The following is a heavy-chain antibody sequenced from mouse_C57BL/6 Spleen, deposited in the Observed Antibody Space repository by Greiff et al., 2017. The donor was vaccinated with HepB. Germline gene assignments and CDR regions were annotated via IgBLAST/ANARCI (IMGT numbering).Heavy chain of an antibody. Sequence: EVMLVESGGGLVQPGGSLSLSCAASGFTFTDYYMSWVRQPPGKALEWLGFIRNKANGYTTEYSASVKGRFTISRDNSQSILYLQMNALRAEDSATYYCARYIYYYGRSWYFDVWGTGTTVTVSS. V-gene: IGHV7-3*01. J-gene: IGHJ1*03. D-gene: IGHD1-1*01. CDR2: IRNKANGYTT. CDR3: ARYIYYYGRSWYFDV. CDR1: GFTFTDYY.